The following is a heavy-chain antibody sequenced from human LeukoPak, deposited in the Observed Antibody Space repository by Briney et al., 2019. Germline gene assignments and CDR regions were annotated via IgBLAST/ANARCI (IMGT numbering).Heavy chain of an antibody. Sequence: PSETLSLTCAVYGGSFSGYYWSWIRQPPGKGLEWIGEINHSGSTNYNPSLKSRVTISVDTSKNQFSLKLSSVTAADTAVYYCARSIAATDRRVDYWGQGTLVTVSS. CDR1: GGSFSGYY. V-gene: IGHV4-34*01. CDR2: INHSGST. J-gene: IGHJ4*02. D-gene: IGHD6-13*01. CDR3: ARSIAATDRRVDY.